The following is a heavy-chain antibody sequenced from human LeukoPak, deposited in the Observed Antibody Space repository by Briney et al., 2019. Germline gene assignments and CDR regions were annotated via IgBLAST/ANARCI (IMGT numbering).Heavy chain of an antibody. J-gene: IGHJ4*02. D-gene: IGHD5-12*01. CDR1: GFTFSSYS. V-gene: IGHV3-21*01. Sequence: GGTLRLSCAASGFTFSSYSMNWVRQAPGKGLEWVSSISSSSSYIYYADSVKGRFTISRDKAKNSLYLQMNSLRAEDTAIYYCAREGMVATFDYWGQGTLVTVSS. CDR2: ISSSSSYI. CDR3: AREGMVATFDY.